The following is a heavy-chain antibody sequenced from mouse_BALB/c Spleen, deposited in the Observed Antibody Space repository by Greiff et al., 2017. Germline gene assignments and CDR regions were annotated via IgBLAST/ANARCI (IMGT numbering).Heavy chain of an antibody. CDR2: ISDGGSYT. J-gene: IGHJ3*01. V-gene: IGHV5-4*02. D-gene: IGHD2-1*01. CDR1: GFTFSDYY. CDR3: ARDGNYEGFAY. Sequence: EVQLMESGGGLVKPGGSLKLSCAASGFTFSDYYMYWVRQTPEKRLEWVATISDGGSYTYYPDSVKGRFTISRDNAKNNLYLQMSSLKSEDTAMYYCARDGNYEGFAYWGQGTLVTVSA.